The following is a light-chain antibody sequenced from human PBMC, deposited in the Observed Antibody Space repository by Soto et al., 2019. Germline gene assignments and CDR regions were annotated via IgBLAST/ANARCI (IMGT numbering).Light chain of an antibody. V-gene: IGLV2-23*01. Sequence: QAASVSGSPGQSITISCTGTSSDVGSYNLVTWYQQHPGKAPKLMIYEGSKRPSGVSNRFSGSKSGNTASLTISGLQAEDEADYYCCSYAGSGTYVFGTGTKLTVL. CDR2: EGS. CDR3: CSYAGSGTYV. J-gene: IGLJ1*01. CDR1: SSDVGSYNL.